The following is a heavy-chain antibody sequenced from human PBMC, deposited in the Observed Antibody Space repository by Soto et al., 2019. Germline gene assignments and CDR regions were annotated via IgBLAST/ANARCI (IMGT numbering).Heavy chain of an antibody. V-gene: IGHV3-48*01. D-gene: IGHD3-10*01. CDR3: ARNPVPFGELLYGFDYYYYYMDV. CDR2: ISSSSSTI. CDR1: GFTFSSYS. Sequence: GGSLRLSCAASGFTFSSYSMNWVRQAPGKGLEWVSYISSSSSTIYYADSVKGRFTISRDNAKNSLYLQMNSLRAEDTAVYYCARNPVPFGELLYGFDYYYYYMDVWGKGTTVTVSS. J-gene: IGHJ6*03.